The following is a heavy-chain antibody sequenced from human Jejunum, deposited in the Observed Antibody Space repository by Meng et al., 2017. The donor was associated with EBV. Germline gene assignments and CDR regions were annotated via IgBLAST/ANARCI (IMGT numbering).Heavy chain of an antibody. CDR2: TYYRSKWYN. CDR1: GDSVSSNSAV. V-gene: IGHV6-1*01. D-gene: IGHD1-1*01. J-gene: IGHJ4*02. CDR3: ARDYQDLERFDY. Sequence: QVQLQQSVPGLVKLSKXLSLTCALSGDSVSSNSAVWNCIRQSPSRGLEWLGRTYYRSKWYNEYAPSVESRITINPDTSKNQFSLQLNSVTPEDTAVYYCARDYQDLERFDYGGQGTLVTVSS.